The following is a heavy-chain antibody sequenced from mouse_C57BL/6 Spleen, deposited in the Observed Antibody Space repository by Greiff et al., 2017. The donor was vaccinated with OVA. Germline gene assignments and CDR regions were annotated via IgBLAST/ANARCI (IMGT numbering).Heavy chain of an antibody. CDR2: IYPGSGST. V-gene: IGHV1-55*01. CDR1: GYTFTSYW. J-gene: IGHJ2*01. CDR3: ARSRAYKTYFDY. Sequence: QVQLQQPGAELVKPGASVKMSCKASGYTFTSYWITWVKQRPGQGLEWIGDIYPGSGSTNYNETFKSKATLTVDTSSSTAYMQLSSLTSEDSAVYYCARSRAYKTYFDYWGQGTTLTVSS. D-gene: IGHD3-1*01.